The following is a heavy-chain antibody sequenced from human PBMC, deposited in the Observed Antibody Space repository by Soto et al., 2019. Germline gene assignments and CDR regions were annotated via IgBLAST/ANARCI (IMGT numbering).Heavy chain of an antibody. Sequence: PSETLSLTCSIYSGSFSGYYWSWIRQPPGKGLEWVSAISGSGGSTYYADSVKGRFTISRDNSKNTLYLQMNSLRAEDTAVYYCAKGDPNYYDSSGYYYWGQGTLVTVSS. CDR3: AKGDPNYYDSSGYYY. CDR1: SGSFSGYY. CDR2: ISGSGGST. J-gene: IGHJ4*02. V-gene: IGHV3-23*01. D-gene: IGHD3-22*01.